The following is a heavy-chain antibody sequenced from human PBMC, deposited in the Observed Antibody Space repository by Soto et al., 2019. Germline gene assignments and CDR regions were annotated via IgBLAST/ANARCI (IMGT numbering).Heavy chain of an antibody. CDR1: GFTFSSYA. CDR3: ARDSLNWNQPGYFDY. D-gene: IGHD1-1*01. J-gene: IGHJ4*02. CDR2: ISYDGSNK. Sequence: QVQLVESGGGVVQPGRSLRLSCAASGFTFSSYAMHWVRQAPGKGLEWVAVISYDGSNKYYADSVKGRFTISRDNSKNALYLQINSLRAEDTAVFYCARDSLNWNQPGYFDYWGQGTLVTVSS. V-gene: IGHV3-30*14.